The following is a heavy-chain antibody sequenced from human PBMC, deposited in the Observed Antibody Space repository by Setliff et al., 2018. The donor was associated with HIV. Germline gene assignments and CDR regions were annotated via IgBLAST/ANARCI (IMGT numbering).Heavy chain of an antibody. Sequence: MLSETLSLTCAVYGGSFSGYYWSWIRQSPGKGLEWIGEINHSGSTKYNPSLKSRVTISVDTSKNQFSLKLSSVTAADTAVYYCARGTAYYNFWSGYSQDYYYYMDVWGKGTTVTVSS. CDR3: ARGTAYYNFWSGYSQDYYYYMDV. CDR2: INHSGST. V-gene: IGHV4-34*01. J-gene: IGHJ6*03. D-gene: IGHD3-3*01. CDR1: GGSFSGYY.